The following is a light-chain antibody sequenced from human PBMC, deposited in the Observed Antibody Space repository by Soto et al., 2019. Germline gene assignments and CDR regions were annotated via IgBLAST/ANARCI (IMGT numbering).Light chain of an antibody. V-gene: IGKV3-20*01. CDR1: QTISSNY. Sequence: QSPGTLSLSPGERAILSCRASQTISSNYLAWYQQKPGQAPRLLIYGASGRATGIPDRFSGSGSGTDFTLTIGRLEPEEFAVYYCQQYSSSLITFGQGTRLEIK. CDR3: QQYSSSLIT. J-gene: IGKJ5*01. CDR2: GAS.